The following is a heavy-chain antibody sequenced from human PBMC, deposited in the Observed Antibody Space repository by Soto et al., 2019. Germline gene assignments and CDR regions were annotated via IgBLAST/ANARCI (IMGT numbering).Heavy chain of an antibody. Sequence: QVQLQESGPGLVKPSQTLFLTCTVSGGSVTSDNYYWSGIRQPPGQGLEWIGYIYYTGSTKYNPALQRRISISLDTSKNQFSLSVGSMTAADTAVYYCARAVENTSSLQNWFDPWGQGTLVTVSA. D-gene: IGHD2-2*01. CDR1: GGSVTSDNYY. CDR2: IYYTGST. J-gene: IGHJ5*02. CDR3: ARAVENTSSLQNWFDP. V-gene: IGHV4-30-4*01.